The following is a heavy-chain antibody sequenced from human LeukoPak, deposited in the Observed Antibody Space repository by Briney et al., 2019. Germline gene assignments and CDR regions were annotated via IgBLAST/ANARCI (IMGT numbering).Heavy chain of an antibody. J-gene: IGHJ4*02. CDR2: MNPNSGST. V-gene: IGHV1-8*01. CDR1: GYTFTSYD. Sequence: GASVKVSCKASGYTFTSYDINWVRQATGQGLEWMGWMNPNSGSTGYAQKFQGRVTMTRNTSISTAYMELSSLRSEDTAVYYCARGRALWFGLRNFDYWGQGTLVTVSP. D-gene: IGHD3-10*01. CDR3: ARGRALWFGLRNFDY.